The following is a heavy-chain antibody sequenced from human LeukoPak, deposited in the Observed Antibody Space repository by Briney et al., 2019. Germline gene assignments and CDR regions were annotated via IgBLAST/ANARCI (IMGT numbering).Heavy chain of an antibody. Sequence: GESLKISCKGSGYSFTTYWIGWVRQMPGKGLDWMGIIYPSDSDTKYSPSFQGQVTISADKSINTAYLQWTSLKASDTAMYYCARVMTTLTGFDFWGQGTLVTVSS. CDR3: ARVMTTLTGFDF. V-gene: IGHV5-51*01. D-gene: IGHD2/OR15-2a*01. J-gene: IGHJ4*02. CDR1: GYSFTTYW. CDR2: IYPSDSDT.